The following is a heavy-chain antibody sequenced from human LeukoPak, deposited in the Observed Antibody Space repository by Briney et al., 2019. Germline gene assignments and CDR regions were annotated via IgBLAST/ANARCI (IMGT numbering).Heavy chain of an antibody. CDR2: IYHSGNS. CDR1: GGSISSNNW. Sequence: SGTLSLTCAVSGGSISSNNWWSWVRQSPGKWLEWIGEIYHSGNSNYNPSLKSRVTISVDKSRNQFSLKLSSVTAADTALYYCARDVGARLPGYWGQGILVTVSS. CDR3: ARDVGARLPGY. V-gene: IGHV4-4*02. D-gene: IGHD6-6*01. J-gene: IGHJ4*02.